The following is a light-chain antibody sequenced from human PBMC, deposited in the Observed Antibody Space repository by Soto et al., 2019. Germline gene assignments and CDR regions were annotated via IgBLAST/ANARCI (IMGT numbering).Light chain of an antibody. CDR3: QQVTSYPFT. J-gene: IGKJ4*01. Sequence: IQLTQSPSSLSASIGDRVTIACRASQGIISYLVWYQQKPGKAPKLLIHDASSLQSGVPSRFSGSGSGTDFTLTISNLQPEDFATYYCQQVTSYPFTLGGGTKVEIK. CDR2: DAS. CDR1: QGIISY. V-gene: IGKV1-9*01.